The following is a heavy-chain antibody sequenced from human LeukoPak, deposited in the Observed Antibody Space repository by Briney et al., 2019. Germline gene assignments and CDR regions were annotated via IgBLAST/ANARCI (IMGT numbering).Heavy chain of an antibody. Sequence: GGSLRLSCAASGFTFSSYAMSWVRQAPGKGLEWASAISGSGGSTYYADSVKGRFTISRDNSKNTLYLQMNSLRAEDTAVYYCANSRGYSSSPLDYWGQGTLVTVSS. V-gene: IGHV3-23*01. CDR1: GFTFSSYA. CDR2: ISGSGGST. CDR3: ANSRGYSSSPLDY. J-gene: IGHJ4*02. D-gene: IGHD6-6*01.